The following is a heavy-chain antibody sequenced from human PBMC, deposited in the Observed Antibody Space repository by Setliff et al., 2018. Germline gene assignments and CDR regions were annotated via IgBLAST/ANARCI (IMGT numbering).Heavy chain of an antibody. CDR1: GDSISSSSYF. D-gene: IGHD7-27*01. CDR3: ATLGTGDSLDY. V-gene: IGHV4-39*01. CDR2: IYYSGST. J-gene: IGHJ4*02. Sequence: ASETLSLTCTVSGDSISSSSYFWGWILQPPGKGLEWIGNIYYSGSTFYNPSLKSRVTISVDTSKNQFSLKVSSVTAADTAVYYCATLGTGDSLDYWGQGTLVTVSS.